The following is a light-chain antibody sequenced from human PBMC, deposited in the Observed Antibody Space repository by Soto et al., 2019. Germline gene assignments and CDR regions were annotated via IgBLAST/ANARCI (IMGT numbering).Light chain of an antibody. V-gene: IGKV3-11*01. CDR3: QQRTTWPLT. Sequence: EIVLTQSPATLSLSPGERATLSCRASQSVSSYLAWYQQKPGQAPRLLIYGASNRATGIPARFSGSGSGTDFTLTISSLDPEDFAVYYCQQRTTWPLTFGGGTKVEI. CDR2: GAS. CDR1: QSVSSY. J-gene: IGKJ4*01.